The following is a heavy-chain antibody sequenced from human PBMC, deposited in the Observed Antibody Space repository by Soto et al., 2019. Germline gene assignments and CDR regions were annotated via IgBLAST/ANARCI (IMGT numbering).Heavy chain of an antibody. J-gene: IGHJ5*02. CDR3: ARSNLWFGELTNWFDP. V-gene: IGHV4-59*01. CDR1: GGSISSYY. D-gene: IGHD3-10*01. Sequence: QVQLQESGPGLVKPSETLSLTCTVSGGSISSYYWSWIRQPPGKGLEWIGYIYYSGSTNYNPSLKSRVTISXDTXKXRFSLKLSSVTAADTAVYYCARSNLWFGELTNWFDPWGQGTLVTVSS. CDR2: IYYSGST.